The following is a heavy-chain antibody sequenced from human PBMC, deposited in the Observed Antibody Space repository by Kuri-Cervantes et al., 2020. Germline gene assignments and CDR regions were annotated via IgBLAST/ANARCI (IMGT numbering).Heavy chain of an antibody. D-gene: IGHD4-11*01. CDR2: IFSNDEK. Sequence: SGPTLVKPTETLTLTCTVSGFSLSNARLGVSWIRQPPGKALEWLAHIFSNDEKSYSTSLKSRPTISKDTSKSQVVLTVTNMDPVDSATYFCARMHDYSNYFDYWGQGTLVTVSS. CDR1: GFSLSNARLG. CDR3: ARMHDYSNYFDY. V-gene: IGHV2-26*01. J-gene: IGHJ4*02.